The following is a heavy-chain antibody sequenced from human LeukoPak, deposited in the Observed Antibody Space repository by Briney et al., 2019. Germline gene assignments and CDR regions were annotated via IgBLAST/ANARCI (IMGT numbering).Heavy chain of an antibody. J-gene: IGHJ4*02. CDR3: ARAGHNGYEIDY. D-gene: IGHD5-12*01. V-gene: IGHV4-59*01. CDR1: GGSIHTYY. CDR2: IDYSGST. Sequence: SETLSLTCTVSGGSIHTYYWSWIRQSPGKGLEWIGYIDYSGSTNYNPSLRSRVTMSIDTSKEQFSLKLTSVTAADTAVYYCARAGHNGYEIDYWGQGTLLTVSS.